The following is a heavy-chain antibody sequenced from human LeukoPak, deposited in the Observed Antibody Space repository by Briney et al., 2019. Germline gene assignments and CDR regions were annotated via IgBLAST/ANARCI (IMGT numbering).Heavy chain of an antibody. CDR2: IDTSGST. D-gene: IGHD2-2*01. CDR1: GGFIRNYY. CDR3: VASPSHYYYEH. V-gene: IGHV4-4*08. Sequence: SETLSLTCSGPGGFIRNYYWNWIRLPPGRGLEWIGYIDTSGSTNYNPSLKSRVSMSVDTSKNQFSLRLNSVTAADAAIYYCVASPSHYYYEHWGPGTLVTVSS. J-gene: IGHJ4*02.